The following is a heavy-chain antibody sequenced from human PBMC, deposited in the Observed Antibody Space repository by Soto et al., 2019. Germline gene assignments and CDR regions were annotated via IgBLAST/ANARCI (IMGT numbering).Heavy chain of an antibody. CDR2: ISGSGGST. CDR3: AKGVWIQLWLGGAFDI. J-gene: IGHJ3*02. CDR1: GFTFSSYA. D-gene: IGHD5-18*01. Sequence: EVQLLKSGGGLVQPGGSLRLSCAASGFTFSSYAMSWVRQAPGKGLEWVSAISGSGGSTYYADYVKGRFTISRDNSKNTLYLQMNSLRAEDTAVYYCAKGVWIQLWLGGAFDILGQGTMVTVSS. V-gene: IGHV3-23*01.